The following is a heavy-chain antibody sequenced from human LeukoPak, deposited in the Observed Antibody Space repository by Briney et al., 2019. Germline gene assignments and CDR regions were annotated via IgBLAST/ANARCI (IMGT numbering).Heavy chain of an antibody. CDR2: IYYDGSNE. CDR3: AKSSRTLNYYMDV. CDR1: GFPFTSYG. J-gene: IGHJ6*03. Sequence: GGSLRLSCAASGFPFTSYGMHWVRQAPGKGREWVAVIYYDGSNEYYADSVKGRFTISRDNSKNSLYLQMNSLRAEDTVLYYCAKSSRTLNYYMDVWGKGTTVTVSS. V-gene: IGHV3-33*03. D-gene: IGHD1-14*01.